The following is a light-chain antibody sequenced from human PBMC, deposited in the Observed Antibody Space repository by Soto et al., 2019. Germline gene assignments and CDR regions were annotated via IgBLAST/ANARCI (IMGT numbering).Light chain of an antibody. CDR2: DVT. V-gene: IGLV2-11*01. CDR1: NSDLGNHNY. CDR3: CSYGDANTVYV. J-gene: IGLJ1*01. Sequence: QSALTQPRAVSGSPGQSVTIPGTGTNSDLGNHNYVSWFQQHPGKAPKLIIFDVTRRPSGVPDRFSGSQSGNRASLSISGLQAEDEADYYCCSYGDANTVYVFGTGTKVTVL.